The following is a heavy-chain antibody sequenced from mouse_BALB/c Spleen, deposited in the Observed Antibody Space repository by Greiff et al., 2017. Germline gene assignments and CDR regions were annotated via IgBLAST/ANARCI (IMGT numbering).Heavy chain of an antibody. V-gene: IGHV1-69*02. D-gene: IGHD2-3*01. CDR2: IDPSDSYT. CDR3: ARSDDGYYRYYYAMDD. Sequence: QVQLQQPGAELVKPGASVKLSCKASGYTFTSYWMHWVKQRPGQGLEWIGEIDPSDSYTNYNQKFKGKATLTVDKSSSTAYMQLSSLTSEDSAVYYCARSDDGYYRYYYAMDDWGQGTSVTVSS. J-gene: IGHJ4*01. CDR1: GYTFTSYW.